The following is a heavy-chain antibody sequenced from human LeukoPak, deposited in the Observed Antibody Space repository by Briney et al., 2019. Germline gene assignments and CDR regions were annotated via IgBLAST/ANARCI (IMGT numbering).Heavy chain of an antibody. CDR3: AAMRYGRDYYYGMDV. J-gene: IGHJ6*02. Sequence: ASESLSLTCSVTGGSINSYYWSWIRQPPGKGLEWIGYISHSGSTDSNPSLKSRVTISLDASKNQFSLKLTSVTAAGTAVYYCAAMRYGRDYYYGMDVWGQGTTVTVSS. V-gene: IGHV4-59*01. D-gene: IGHD1-14*01. CDR2: ISHSGST. CDR1: GGSINSYY.